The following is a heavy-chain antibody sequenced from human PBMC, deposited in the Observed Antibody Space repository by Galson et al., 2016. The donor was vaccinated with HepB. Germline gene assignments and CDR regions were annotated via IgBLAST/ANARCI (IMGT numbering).Heavy chain of an antibody. CDR2: ISSSSTI. J-gene: IGHJ6*02. CDR3: ARFDFYGMDV. V-gene: IGHV3-48*01. CDR1: GFTFSSYS. Sequence: SLRLSCAASGFTFSSYSMNWVRQAPGKGLEWVSYISSSSTIYHAHSVKGRFTIPRDNAKNSLYLQMTSLRAEDTAVYYCARFDFYGMDVWGQGTTVTVSS.